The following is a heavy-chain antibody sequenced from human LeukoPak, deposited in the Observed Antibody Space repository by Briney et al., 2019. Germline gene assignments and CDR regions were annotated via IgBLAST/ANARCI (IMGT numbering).Heavy chain of an antibody. J-gene: IGHJ4*02. CDR1: GGSISSYC. D-gene: IGHD2-2*01. CDR3: AILGIGVVPSAMLGDYYFDY. V-gene: IGHV4-59*08. Sequence: KASETLSLTWTVSGGSISSYCWSWIRQPPGKGLEWIGYIYYSGSTKYNPSHTSRVTISVDTSKSQFSLKLTSVIAADTAVYYCAILGIGVVPSAMLGDYYFDYWGQGTLVTVSS. CDR2: IYYSGST.